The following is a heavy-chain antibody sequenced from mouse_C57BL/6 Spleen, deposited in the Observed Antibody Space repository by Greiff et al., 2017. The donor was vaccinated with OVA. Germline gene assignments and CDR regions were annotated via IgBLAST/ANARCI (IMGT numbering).Heavy chain of an antibody. CDR2: INPSNGGT. CDR3: ARSLSYYYGSSYPDY. V-gene: IGHV1-53*01. J-gene: IGHJ2*01. D-gene: IGHD1-1*01. CDR1: GYTFTSYW. Sequence: QVQLQQPGTELVKPGASVKLSCKASGYTFTSYWMHWVKQRPGQGLEWLGNINPSNGGTNYNEKFKSKATLTVDKSSSTAYMQLSSLTSEDSAVYYCARSLSYYYGSSYPDYEGQGTTLTVSS.